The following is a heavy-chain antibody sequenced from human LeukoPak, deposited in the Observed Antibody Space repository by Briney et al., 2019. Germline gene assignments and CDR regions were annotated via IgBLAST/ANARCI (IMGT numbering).Heavy chain of an antibody. CDR1: GGTFSSYA. D-gene: IGHD5-12*01. J-gene: IGHJ4*02. V-gene: IGHV1-69*05. CDR3: ARDSGHPSSFDY. CDR2: IIHIFGTA. Sequence: SVKVSCKASGGTFSSYAISWVRQAPGQGLEWMGRIIHIFGTANYAQKFQGRVTITTDESTSTAYMELSSLRSEDTAVYYCARDSGHPSSFDYWGQGTLVTVSS.